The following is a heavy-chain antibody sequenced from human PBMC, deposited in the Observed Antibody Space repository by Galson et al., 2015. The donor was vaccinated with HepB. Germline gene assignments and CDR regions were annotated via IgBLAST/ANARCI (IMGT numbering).Heavy chain of an antibody. J-gene: IGHJ4*02. CDR2: ISGSGGST. V-gene: IGHV3-23*01. CDR3: ANRGATQDISRGYYFGY. Sequence: SLRLSCAASRFTFSSYAMNWVRQAPGKGLEWVSGISGSGGSTYYADSVKGRFTISRDNSKNTMYLQMNSLRAEDTAVYYCANRGATQDISRGYYFGYWGQGTLVTVSS. CDR1: RFTFSSYA. D-gene: IGHD1-26*01.